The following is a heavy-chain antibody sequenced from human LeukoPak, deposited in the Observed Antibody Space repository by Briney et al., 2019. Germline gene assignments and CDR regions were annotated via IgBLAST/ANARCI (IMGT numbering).Heavy chain of an antibody. Sequence: SETLSLTCTVSGGSISSGDYYWSWIRQPPGKGLEWIGYIYYSGSTYYNPSLKSRVTILVDTSKNQFSLKLSSVTAADTAVYYCARDRDDCSGGSCYNSWFDPWGQGTLVTVSS. D-gene: IGHD2-15*01. CDR1: GGSISSGDYY. V-gene: IGHV4-30-4*01. CDR2: IYYSGST. CDR3: ARDRDDCSGGSCYNSWFDP. J-gene: IGHJ5*02.